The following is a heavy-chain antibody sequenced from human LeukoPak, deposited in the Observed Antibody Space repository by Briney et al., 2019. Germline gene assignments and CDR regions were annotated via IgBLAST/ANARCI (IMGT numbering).Heavy chain of an antibody. J-gene: IGHJ4*02. D-gene: IGHD1-26*01. Sequence: GGSLRLSCAASGFTFSSYSMNWVRQAPGKGLEWVSSISSSSSYIYYADSVKGRFTISRDNAKSSLYLQMNSLRAEDTAVYYCARGRKGIVGATTGYFDYWGQGTLFTVSS. V-gene: IGHV3-21*01. CDR3: ARGRKGIVGATTGYFDY. CDR2: ISSSSSYI. CDR1: GFTFSSYS.